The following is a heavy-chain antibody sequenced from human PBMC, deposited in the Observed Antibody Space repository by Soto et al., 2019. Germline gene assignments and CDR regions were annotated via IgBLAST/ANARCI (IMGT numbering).Heavy chain of an antibody. CDR2: ISAYGTTT. CDR3: TRDPGIAAPGRGLGDY. J-gene: IGHJ4*02. D-gene: IGHD6-13*01. CDR1: GYSFTTYG. V-gene: IGHV1-18*04. Sequence: QVQLVQSGTEVKKPGASVQVSCKASGYSFTTYGFSWVRQAPGQGLEWMGWISAYGTTTDYAQSLQGRVTLTTDPSTSTTYMELRSLRIDDTGVYYCTRDPGIAAPGRGLGDYWGQGTLVTVSS.